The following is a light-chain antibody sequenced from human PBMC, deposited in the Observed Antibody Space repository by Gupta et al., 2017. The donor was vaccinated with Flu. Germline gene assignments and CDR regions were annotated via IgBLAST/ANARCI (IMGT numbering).Light chain of an antibody. CDR2: EVI. CDR1: SSDVGGYNY. CDR3: SSYTSSNSLE. V-gene: IGLV2-14*01. Sequence: SIPLSCTGTSSDVGGYNYVSWYQPHPGKAPKLMIYEVINRPSGVSNRFSGSKSGNTASLTISGLQAEDEADYYCSSYTSSNSLEFGGGTKLTVL. J-gene: IGLJ3*02.